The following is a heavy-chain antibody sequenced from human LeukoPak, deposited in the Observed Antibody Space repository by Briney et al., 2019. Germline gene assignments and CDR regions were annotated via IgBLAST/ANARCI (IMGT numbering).Heavy chain of an antibody. Sequence: GASVKVSCKASGYTFTSCGISWVRQAPGQGLEWMGWISAYNGNTNYAQKLQGRVTMPTDTSTSTAYMELRSLRSDDTAVYYCARRLLWFGELSLFDYWGQGTLVTVSS. CDR2: ISAYNGNT. CDR1: GYTFTSCG. D-gene: IGHD3-10*01. J-gene: IGHJ4*02. V-gene: IGHV1-18*04. CDR3: ARRLLWFGELSLFDY.